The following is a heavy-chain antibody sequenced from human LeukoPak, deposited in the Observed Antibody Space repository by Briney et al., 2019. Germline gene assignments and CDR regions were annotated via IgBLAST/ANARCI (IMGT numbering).Heavy chain of an antibody. CDR2: IYYSGST. CDR3: ARGFNWFDP. J-gene: IGHJ5*02. Sequence: KTSETLSLTCTVSGGSISSYYWSWIRQPPGKGLEWIGYIYYSGSTNYNPSLKSRVTISVDTSKNQLSLKLSSVTAADTAVYYCARGFNWFDPWGQGTLVTVSS. CDR1: GGSISSYY. V-gene: IGHV4-59*01.